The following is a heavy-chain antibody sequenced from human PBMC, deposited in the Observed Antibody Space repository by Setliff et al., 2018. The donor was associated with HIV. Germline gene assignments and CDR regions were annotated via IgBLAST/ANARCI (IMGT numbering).Heavy chain of an antibody. CDR1: GGPISSGGYY. D-gene: IGHD3-3*01. V-gene: IGHV4-61*08. J-gene: IGHJ6*03. CDR3: ARGVVDYDFWSGSGDYYYMDV. CDR2: IYYSVST. Sequence: PSETLSLTCTVSGGPISSGGYYWSWIRQHPGKGLEWIGYIYYSVSTKYNPSLKSRVSMSIDTSKNQFSLKMSPVTAADTAVYYCARGVVDYDFWSGSGDYYYMDVWGKGTTVTVSS.